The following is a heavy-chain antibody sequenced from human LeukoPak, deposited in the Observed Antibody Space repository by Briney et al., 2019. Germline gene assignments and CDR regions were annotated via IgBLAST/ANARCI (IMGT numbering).Heavy chain of an antibody. J-gene: IGHJ3*02. CDR1: GGSISSGSYY. V-gene: IGHV4-61*02. Sequence: SETLSLTCTVSGGSISSGSYYWSWIRQPAGKGLEWIGRIYTSGSTNYNPSLKSRVTISVDTSKNQFSLKLISVTAADTAVYYCARGSLEATLYYGKAFDIWGQGTMVTVSS. CDR3: ARGSLEATLYYGKAFDI. CDR2: IYTSGST. D-gene: IGHD3-3*01.